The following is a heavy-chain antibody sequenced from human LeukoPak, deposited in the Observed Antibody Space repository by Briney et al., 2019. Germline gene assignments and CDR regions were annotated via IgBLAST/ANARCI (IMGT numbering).Heavy chain of an antibody. CDR3: ARDGDYVISYYYMDV. CDR1: GFTFSSYS. D-gene: IGHD4-17*01. CDR2: ISSSSSTI. V-gene: IGHV3-48*04. J-gene: IGHJ6*03. Sequence: PGGSLRLSCAASGFTFSSYSMNWVRQAPGKGLEWVSYISSSSSTIYYADSVKGRFTVSRDNAKNSLYLQMNSLRAEDTAVYYCARDGDYVISYYYMDVWGKGTTVTVSS.